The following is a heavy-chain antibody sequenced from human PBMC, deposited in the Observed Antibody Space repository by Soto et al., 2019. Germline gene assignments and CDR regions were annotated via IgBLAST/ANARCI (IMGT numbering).Heavy chain of an antibody. Sequence: GGSLRLSCAASGFNFNSYTIDWVRQAPGKRLEWPSSISSSGYIFSTDSVRGRFTISRDNAKNSVYLQINSLRAEDTAVYFCARDCSGGSCYPGMDVWGQGTTVTVSS. J-gene: IGHJ6*02. CDR3: ARDCSGGSCYPGMDV. D-gene: IGHD2-15*01. V-gene: IGHV3-21*01. CDR2: ISSSGYI. CDR1: GFNFNSYT.